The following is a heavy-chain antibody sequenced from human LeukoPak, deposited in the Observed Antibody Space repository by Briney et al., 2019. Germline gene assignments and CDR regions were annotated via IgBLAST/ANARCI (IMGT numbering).Heavy chain of an antibody. Sequence: PSETLSLTCTVSGGSISSSSYYWGWIRQPPGKGLEWIGSIYYSGSTYYNPSLKSRVTISVDTSKNQFSLKLSSVTAADTAVYYCARQSSWYGRGYYYMDVWGKGTTVTVSS. CDR3: ARQSSWYGRGYYYMDV. CDR1: GGSISSSSYY. D-gene: IGHD6-13*01. J-gene: IGHJ6*03. CDR2: IYYSGST. V-gene: IGHV4-39*07.